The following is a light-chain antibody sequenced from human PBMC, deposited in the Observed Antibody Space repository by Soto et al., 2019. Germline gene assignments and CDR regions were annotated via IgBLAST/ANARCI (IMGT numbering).Light chain of an antibody. CDR1: SSDVGAYKH. V-gene: IGLV2-8*01. CDR2: EVS. J-gene: IGLJ3*02. Sequence: QSALTQPPSASGSPGQSVTISCTGTSSDVGAYKHVSWYQQYPGKAPQLMIYEVSKRPSGVPDRFSGSKSGNTASLTVSGLQAEDEADYYCTSYVGSNIWVFGGGTKLTVL. CDR3: TSYVGSNIWV.